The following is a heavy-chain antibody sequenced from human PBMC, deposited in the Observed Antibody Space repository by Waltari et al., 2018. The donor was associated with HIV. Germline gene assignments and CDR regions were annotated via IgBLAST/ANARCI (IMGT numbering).Heavy chain of an antibody. CDR2: IYSTGRT. Sequence: QVRLQESGPGLVKPSETLSLTCTVSGTSISSGSFYWSWIRQSPDKRLEWIGFIYSTGRTNYNPSLESRVTMSVDTSKNQFSLNLKSVTAADTAVYYCVRSLMWFGDGALWGQGALVTVSS. D-gene: IGHD3-10*01. CDR1: GTSISSGSFY. CDR3: VRSLMWFGDGAL. V-gene: IGHV4-61*01. J-gene: IGHJ4*02.